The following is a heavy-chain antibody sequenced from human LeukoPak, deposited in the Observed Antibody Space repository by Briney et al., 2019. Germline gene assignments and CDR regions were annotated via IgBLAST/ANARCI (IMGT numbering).Heavy chain of an antibody. Sequence: GASVTVSFKASGYTFTSYYMHWVRQAPAQGLEWMGIINPSGGSTSYAQKFQGRVTMARDMSTSTDYMELSSLRSEDTAVYYCARGLYYYDSSGETTFDYWGQGTLVTVSS. V-gene: IGHV1-46*01. CDR1: GYTFTSYY. D-gene: IGHD3-22*01. J-gene: IGHJ4*02. CDR2: INPSGGST. CDR3: ARGLYYYDSSGETTFDY.